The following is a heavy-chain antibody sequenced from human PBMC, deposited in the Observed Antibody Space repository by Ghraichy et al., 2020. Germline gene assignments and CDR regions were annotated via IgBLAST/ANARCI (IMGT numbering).Heavy chain of an antibody. CDR2: LSYDGSNK. CDR3: AKGDYYVSDY. J-gene: IGHJ4*02. Sequence: GGSLRLSCAASGFTFSNYGMHWVRQAPGKGLEWVAVLSYDGSNKDYADSMKGRFTISRDNFKNTLYLQMNSLRAEDTAVYYCAKGDYYVSDYWGQGTLVTVSS. D-gene: IGHD3-10*02. V-gene: IGHV3-30*18. CDR1: GFTFSNYG.